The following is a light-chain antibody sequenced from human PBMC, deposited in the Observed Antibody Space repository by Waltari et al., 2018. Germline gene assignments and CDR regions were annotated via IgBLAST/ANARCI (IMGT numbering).Light chain of an antibody. CDR2: GAS. J-gene: IGKJ1*01. V-gene: IGKV3-20*01. Sequence: EIVLTQSPGTLSLSPGERATLSCRASQSVSSSYLAWYQQKPGQAPRLLIYGASSRATGIPARFSGSGSGTDFTLTISRLEPEDFAVYYCQQYYQWPWTFGQGTKVEIK. CDR1: QSVSSSY. CDR3: QQYYQWPWT.